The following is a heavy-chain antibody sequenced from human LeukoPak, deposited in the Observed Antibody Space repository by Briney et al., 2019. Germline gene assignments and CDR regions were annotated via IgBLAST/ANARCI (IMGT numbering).Heavy chain of an antibody. CDR2: IYSSGST. J-gene: IGHJ6*03. V-gene: IGHV4-61*02. CDR1: GDSISSGSYY. Sequence: SQTLSLTCTVSGDSISSGSYYWSWIRQPAGKGLEWIGRIYSSGSTSYNPSLKSRVTISVDTSKNQFSLKLSSVTAADTAVYYCARHYYYYYMDVWGKGTTVTISS. CDR3: ARHYYYYYMDV.